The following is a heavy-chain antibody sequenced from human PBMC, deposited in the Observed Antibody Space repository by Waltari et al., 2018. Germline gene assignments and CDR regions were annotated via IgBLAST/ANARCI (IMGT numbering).Heavy chain of an antibody. D-gene: IGHD2-8*01. CDR2: IKRTTDGGTT. CDR3: AIEWYTDTYRGFDY. J-gene: IGHJ4*02. V-gene: IGHV3-15*07. Sequence: VELEVSGGGSVKPGGSMIRSRDVSGFTCVYVAVIWARQGPGEGLEWVGRIKRTTDGGTTHYASNVKGRFSISRDDSKKRVYLDMNSLRPEDTAVYFCAIEWYTDTYRGFDYWGQGALVTVSS. CDR1: GFTCVYVA.